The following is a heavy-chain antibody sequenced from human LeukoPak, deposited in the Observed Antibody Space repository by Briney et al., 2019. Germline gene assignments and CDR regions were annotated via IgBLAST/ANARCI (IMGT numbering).Heavy chain of an antibody. CDR2: ISSSGSTI. CDR1: GFTFSSYE. V-gene: IGHV3-48*03. J-gene: IGHJ4*02. D-gene: IGHD3-10*01. Sequence: GGSLRLSCAASGFTFSSYEMNWVRQAPGKGLEWVSYISSSGSTIYYADSVKGRFTISRDNAKNSLYLQMNSLRAEDTAVYYCARSILWFGELDYWGQGTLVTVSS. CDR3: ARSILWFGELDY.